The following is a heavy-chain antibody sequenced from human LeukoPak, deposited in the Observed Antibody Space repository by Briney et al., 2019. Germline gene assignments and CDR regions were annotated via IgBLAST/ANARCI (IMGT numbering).Heavy chain of an antibody. V-gene: IGHV4-59*01. CDR2: IYYTGST. D-gene: IGHD6-6*01. J-gene: IGHJ6*04. Sequence: PETLSLTCTVSGGSISSYYWSWIRQPPGKGLEWIGYIYYTGSTNYNPSLKSRVTMSVDTSKNQLSLKLNSVAAADTAVYYCARLEYSSSVRPVTGVDVWGRGTTVTVSS. CDR3: ARLEYSSSVRPVTGVDV. CDR1: GGSISSYY.